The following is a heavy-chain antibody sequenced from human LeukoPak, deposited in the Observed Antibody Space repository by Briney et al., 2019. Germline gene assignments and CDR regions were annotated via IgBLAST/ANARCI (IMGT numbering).Heavy chain of an antibody. V-gene: IGHV3-48*01. CDR1: GFTFSIYS. CDR2: ISTSSTNK. CDR3: ARPRSYFHMDV. J-gene: IGHJ6*03. Sequence: GGSLRLSCVASGFTFSIYSMSWVRQAPGRGLEWVSYISTSSTNKYYADSVKGRFTISRDDAKSSLYLQMNSLRAEDTAVYYCARPRSYFHMDVWGKGTTVTVSS.